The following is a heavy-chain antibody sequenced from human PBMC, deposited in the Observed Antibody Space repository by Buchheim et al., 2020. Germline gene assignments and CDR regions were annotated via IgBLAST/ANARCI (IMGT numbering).Heavy chain of an antibody. Sequence: EVQLVGSGGGLVQPGGSLRLSCAASGFTFSSYEMNWVRQAPGKGLEWVSYISSSGSTIYYADSVKGRFTISRDNAKNSLYLQMNSLRAEDTAVYYCASSKGIAARDYYYYGMDVWGQGTT. CDR1: GFTFSSYE. V-gene: IGHV3-48*03. CDR3: ASSKGIAARDYYYYGMDV. D-gene: IGHD6-6*01. J-gene: IGHJ6*02. CDR2: ISSSGSTI.